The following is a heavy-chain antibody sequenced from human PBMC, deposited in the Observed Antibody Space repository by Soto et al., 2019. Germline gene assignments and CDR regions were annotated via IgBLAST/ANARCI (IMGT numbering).Heavy chain of an antibody. J-gene: IGHJ4*02. Sequence: QVQLQQWGAGLLKPSETLSLTCAVYGGSFSGYYWSWIRQPPGKGLEWIGEINHSGSTNYNPSLTSRVTISVDTSKNLFSLKLSSVTAADTAVYCCASGSSWYYLDYWGQGTLVTVSS. D-gene: IGHD6-13*01. CDR2: INHSGST. CDR3: ASGSSWYYLDY. V-gene: IGHV4-34*01. CDR1: GGSFSGYY.